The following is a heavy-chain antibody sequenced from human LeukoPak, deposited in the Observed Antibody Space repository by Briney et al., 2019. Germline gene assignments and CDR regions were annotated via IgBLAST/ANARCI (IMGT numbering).Heavy chain of an antibody. J-gene: IGHJ4*02. CDR1: GFTFNSYA. V-gene: IGHV3-23*01. D-gene: IGHD1-7*01. CDR2: ISGTGAGT. Sequence: PGGSLRLSCAASGFTFNSYAMSWVRQAPGKGLEWVSAISGTGAGTYYADSVKGRFTISRDNSKNTLYLQMNSLRAEDTAVYYCAKEGGTGTRFDYWGQGTLVTVSS. CDR3: AKEGGTGTRFDY.